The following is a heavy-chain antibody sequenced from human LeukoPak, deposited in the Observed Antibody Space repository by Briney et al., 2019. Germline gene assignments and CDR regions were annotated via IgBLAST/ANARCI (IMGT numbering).Heavy chain of an antibody. D-gene: IGHD3-10*01. V-gene: IGHV3-30*03. CDR3: ARDYYGSGSYLDY. Sequence: RRSLRLSCAASGFTFSSYGMHWVRQAPGKGLEWVAVISYDGSNKYYADSVKGRFTISRDNAKNSLYLQMNSLRAEDTAVYYCARDYYGSGSYLDYWGQGTLVTVSS. J-gene: IGHJ4*02. CDR1: GFTFSSYG. CDR2: ISYDGSNK.